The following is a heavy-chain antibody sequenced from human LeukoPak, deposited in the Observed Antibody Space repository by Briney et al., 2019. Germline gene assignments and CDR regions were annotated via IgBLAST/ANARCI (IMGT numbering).Heavy chain of an antibody. J-gene: IGHJ4*02. Sequence: GGSLRLSCEASGFTFSRNWMSWVRQAPGKGLEWVAKINPDGSQKYYVDSVKGRFTISRDNTKSSLSLQMNSLEAEDTAMYYCARLLGTATIFDYWGQGTLVTVSS. CDR2: INPDGSQK. V-gene: IGHV3-7*01. CDR3: ARLLGTATIFDY. D-gene: IGHD5-24*01. CDR1: GFTFSRNW.